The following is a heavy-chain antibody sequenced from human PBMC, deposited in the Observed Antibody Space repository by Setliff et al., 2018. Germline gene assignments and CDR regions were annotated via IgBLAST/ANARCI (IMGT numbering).Heavy chain of an antibody. V-gene: IGHV4-34*01. D-gene: IGHD1-26*01. J-gene: IGHJ4*02. CDR3: ARDNTIVGATDY. Sequence: SETLSLTCTVYGGSFSNYYWSWIRQPPGKGLEWIGEINHSGSTNYNSPLTSRVTISVDTSKNQFSLKLSSVTAADTAVYFCARDNTIVGATDYWGQGTLVTVSS. CDR1: GGSFSNYY. CDR2: INHSGST.